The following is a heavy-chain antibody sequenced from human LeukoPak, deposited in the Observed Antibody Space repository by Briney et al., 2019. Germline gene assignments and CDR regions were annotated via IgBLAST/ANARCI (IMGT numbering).Heavy chain of an antibody. CDR3: ARAVRLIAAAGMEYYFDY. J-gene: IGHJ4*02. V-gene: IGHV3-21*04. Sequence: PGGSLRLSCAASGFTFTSYTMNWVRQASGKGLEWVSSITSSSTYIYYADSVKGRFTISRDNAKNSLYLQMNSLRAEDTAVYYCARAVRLIAAAGMEYYFDYWGQGTLVTVSS. D-gene: IGHD6-13*01. CDR2: ITSSSTYI. CDR1: GFTFTSYT.